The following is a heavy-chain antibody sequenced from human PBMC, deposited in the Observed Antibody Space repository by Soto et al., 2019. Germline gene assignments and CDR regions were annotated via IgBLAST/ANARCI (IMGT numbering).Heavy chain of an antibody. V-gene: IGHV1-2*04. Sequence: GASVKVSCKASGYTFTGYYMHWVRQAPGQGLEWMGWINPNSGGTNYAQRFQGWVTMTRDTSISTAYMELSRLRSDDTAVYYCARALYYYDSSGYDYWGQGTLVTVS. CDR3: ARALYYYDSSGYDY. CDR1: GYTFTGYY. J-gene: IGHJ4*02. D-gene: IGHD3-22*01. CDR2: INPNSGGT.